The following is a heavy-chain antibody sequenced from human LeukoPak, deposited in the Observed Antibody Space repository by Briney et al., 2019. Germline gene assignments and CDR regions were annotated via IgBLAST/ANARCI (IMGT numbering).Heavy chain of an antibody. CDR2: IFYSGST. J-gene: IGHJ3*02. Sequence: SETLSLTCTVSSGSISTSNYYWGWVRQPPGKALEWIGNIFYSGSTYYNPSLKSRVTISVDTSKNQFSLKLSSVTAADTAVYFCARGPYSYDSSGAFDIWGQGTMVTVSS. CDR3: ARGPYSYDSSGAFDI. CDR1: SGSISTSNYY. D-gene: IGHD3-22*01. V-gene: IGHV4-39*07.